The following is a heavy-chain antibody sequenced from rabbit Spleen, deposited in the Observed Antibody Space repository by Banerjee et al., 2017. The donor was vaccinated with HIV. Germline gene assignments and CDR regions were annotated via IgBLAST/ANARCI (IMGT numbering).Heavy chain of an antibody. D-gene: IGHD8-1*01. V-gene: IGHV1S40*01. CDR1: GVSFSSNHY. CDR2: IEGGNSAFS. Sequence: QSLEESGGGLVKPGASLTLTCTASGVSFSSNHYMCWVRQAPGKGLEWIACIEGGNSAFSYFASWAKGRFAISKASSTTVTLQMTSLTAADTATYFSARDSGSSFSSYGMDLWGPGTRVTVS. CDR3: ARDSGSSFSSYGMDL. J-gene: IGHJ6*01.